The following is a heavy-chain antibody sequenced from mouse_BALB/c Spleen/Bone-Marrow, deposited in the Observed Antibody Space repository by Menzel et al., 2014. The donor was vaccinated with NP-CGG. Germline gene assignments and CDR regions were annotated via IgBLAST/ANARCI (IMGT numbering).Heavy chain of an antibody. CDR3: ARINYGSRRYWYFDV. CDR1: GFSLTTYG. Sequence: QVQLKQSGPGLVQPSQSLSITCTASGFSLTTYGVHWVRQSPGKGLEWLGVIWSGGSTDYYAAFISRLSISNDNSKSQVFIKMNSLQANDTAIYYCARINYGSRRYWYFDVWGEGTTVTVSS. CDR2: IWSGGST. J-gene: IGHJ1*01. V-gene: IGHV2-2*02. D-gene: IGHD1-1*01.